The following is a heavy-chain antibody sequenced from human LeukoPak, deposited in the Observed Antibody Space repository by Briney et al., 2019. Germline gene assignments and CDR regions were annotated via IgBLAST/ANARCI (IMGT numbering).Heavy chain of an antibody. D-gene: IGHD6-13*01. Sequence: PSQTLSLTCTVSGGSINSGSYYWSWIRQPAGKGLEWIGRIYTSGSTNYNPSLKSRVTISVDTSKNQFSLKLSSVTAADTAVYYCARGGTGCSSSGFDYWGQGTLVTVSS. J-gene: IGHJ4*02. CDR3: ARGGTGCSSSGFDY. CDR2: IYTSGST. V-gene: IGHV4-61*02. CDR1: GGSINSGSYY.